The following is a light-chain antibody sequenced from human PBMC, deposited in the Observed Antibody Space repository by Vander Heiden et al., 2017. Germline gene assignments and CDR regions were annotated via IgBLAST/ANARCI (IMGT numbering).Light chain of an antibody. Sequence: QLVVTQSPSGSASLGASVKLTCILSSGHSNSAIAWHQQQPEKGPRYLMKVNSDGTHRKGDGIPDRFSGSSSGAERYLTISTLQSEDEADYYCQTWDTGIGIIGGGTKLTVL. V-gene: IGLV4-69*01. CDR1: SGHSNSA. CDR3: QTWDTGIGI. J-gene: IGLJ2*01. CDR2: VNSDGTH.